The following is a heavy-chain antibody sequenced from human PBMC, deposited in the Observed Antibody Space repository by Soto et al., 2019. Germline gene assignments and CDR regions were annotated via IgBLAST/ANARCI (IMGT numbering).Heavy chain of an antibody. CDR3: TSRRDWTAVDPLDY. Sequence: GGSLRLSCAASGFTFSDSAMHWVRQDSGKGLEWVGRIRNKTNNYATAYIASVKGRFTISRDDSKNTVYLQMNSLKIDDTAVYFCTSRRDWTAVDPLDYWGLGTLVTVSS. J-gene: IGHJ4*02. V-gene: IGHV3-73*01. CDR1: GFTFSDSA. CDR2: IRNKTNNYAT. D-gene: IGHD5-18*01.